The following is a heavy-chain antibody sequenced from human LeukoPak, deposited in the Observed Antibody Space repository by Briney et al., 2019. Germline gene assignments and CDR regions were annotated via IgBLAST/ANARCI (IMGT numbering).Heavy chain of an antibody. CDR3: ASPAVAGSFDAFDI. Sequence: SVKVSCKASGGTFSSYAISWVRQAPGQGLEWMGGIIPIFGTANYAQKFQGRVTITADESTSTAYMELSSLRSEDTAVYYCASPAVAGSFDAFDIWGQGTMVTVSS. J-gene: IGHJ3*02. D-gene: IGHD6-19*01. V-gene: IGHV1-69*01. CDR2: IIPIFGTA. CDR1: GGTFSSYA.